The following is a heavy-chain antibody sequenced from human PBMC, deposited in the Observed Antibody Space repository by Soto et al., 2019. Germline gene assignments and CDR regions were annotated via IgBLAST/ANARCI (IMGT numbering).Heavy chain of an antibody. Sequence: ASVKVSCKASRYTFTSYGISWVRQAPGQGLEWMGWISAYNGNTNYAQKLQGRVTMTTDTSTSTAYMQLRSLRSDETAVYYCARDHCSSTSCYTAVEYWGQGTMVTVSS. V-gene: IGHV1-18*04. CDR3: ARDHCSSTSCYTAVEY. CDR1: RYTFTSYG. D-gene: IGHD2-2*02. J-gene: IGHJ4*02. CDR2: ISAYNGNT.